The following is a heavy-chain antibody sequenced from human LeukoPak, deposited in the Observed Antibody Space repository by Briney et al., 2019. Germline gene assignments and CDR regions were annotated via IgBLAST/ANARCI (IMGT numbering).Heavy chain of an antibody. CDR1: GYTFTGYY. CDR2: INPNSGGT. J-gene: IGHJ5*02. D-gene: IGHD1-20*01. Sequence: ASVKVSCKASGYTFTGYYMHWVRQAPGQGLGWMGWINPNSGGTNYAQKFQGRVTMTRDTSISTAYMELSRLRSDDTAVYYCARVRSGIPGGWFDPWGQGALVTVSS. V-gene: IGHV1-2*02. CDR3: ARVRSGIPGGWFDP.